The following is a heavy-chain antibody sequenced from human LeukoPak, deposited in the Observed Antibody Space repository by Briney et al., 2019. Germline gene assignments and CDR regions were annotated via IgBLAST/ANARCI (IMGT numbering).Heavy chain of an antibody. CDR3: ARDMQLST. CDR2: ISSNSHSI. CDR1: GFTLRRYT. J-gene: IGHJ3*01. V-gene: IGHV3-21*01. D-gene: IGHD3-16*02. Sequence: GSLRLSCAASGFTLRRYTMNWVRQAPGKGLEGVSSISSNSHSIFYADSLGGRFTTSRDNAKNSLFLQMTSLRAEDTAVYYCARDMQLSTWGLGTMVTVSS.